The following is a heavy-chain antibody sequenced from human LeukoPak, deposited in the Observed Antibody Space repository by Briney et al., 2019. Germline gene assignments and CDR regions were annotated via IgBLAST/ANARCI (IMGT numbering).Heavy chain of an antibody. Sequence: SAPTLVNTTQTLTLTCTFSGFLLSTSGVGVGWIRQPPGKALEWLALIYWDDDKRYSPSLKSRLTITKDTSKNQVVLTMTNMDPVDTATYYCAHSASGDYVPNWGQGTLVTVSS. CDR3: AHSASGDYVPN. V-gene: IGHV2-5*02. CDR2: IYWDDDK. J-gene: IGHJ4*02. CDR1: GFLLSTSGVG. D-gene: IGHD4-17*01.